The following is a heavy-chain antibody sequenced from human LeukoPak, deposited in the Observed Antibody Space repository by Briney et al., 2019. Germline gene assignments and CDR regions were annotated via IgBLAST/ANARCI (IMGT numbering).Heavy chain of an antibody. CDR2: ISGSGGST. D-gene: IGHD3-9*01. Sequence: PGGSLRLSCAASGFTFSSYAMSWVRQAPGKGLEWVSAISGSGGSTYYADSVKGRFTISRDNSKNTLYLQMNSLRAEDTAVYYCARGLYYDILTGYRGPYWFDPWGQGTLVTVSS. J-gene: IGHJ5*02. CDR3: ARGLYYDILTGYRGPYWFDP. CDR1: GFTFSSYA. V-gene: IGHV3-23*01.